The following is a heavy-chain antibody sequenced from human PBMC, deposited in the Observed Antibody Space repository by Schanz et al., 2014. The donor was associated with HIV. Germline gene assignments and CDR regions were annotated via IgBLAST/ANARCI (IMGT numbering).Heavy chain of an antibody. V-gene: IGHV3-48*02. CDR1: GFTFRTFS. CDR3: ARGWRENSFDY. J-gene: IGHJ4*02. Sequence: EVQLVESGGGLVQPGGTLRLSCATSGFTFRTFSMDWVRQAPGRGLEWLAYISPGGDTIYYAESVQGRFTISRDYAKSSLYLQMNSLRDDDTAVYYCARGWRENSFDYWDQGTLVTVSS. CDR2: ISPGGDTI. D-gene: IGHD4-4*01.